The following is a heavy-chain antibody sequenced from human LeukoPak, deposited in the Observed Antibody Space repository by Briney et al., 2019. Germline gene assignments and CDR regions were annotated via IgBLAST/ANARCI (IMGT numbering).Heavy chain of an antibody. Sequence: GGSLRLSCAASGLTVSSNYMTWVRQVPGKGLEWLSLINPGGSTFYADSVKGRFTISRDNFRNTLYLQVNSLRAEDTAVYYCARAGVSGILRGAFDIWGQGTMVTVSS. D-gene: IGHD1-26*01. CDR1: GLTVSSNY. V-gene: IGHV3-53*01. CDR3: ARAGVSGILRGAFDI. CDR2: INPGGST. J-gene: IGHJ3*02.